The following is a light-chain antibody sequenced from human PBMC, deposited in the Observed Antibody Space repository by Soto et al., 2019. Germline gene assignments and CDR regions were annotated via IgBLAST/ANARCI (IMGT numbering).Light chain of an antibody. J-gene: IGLJ2*01. CDR3: SSYSSSPTHVV. V-gene: IGLV2-14*03. Sequence: QSALTQPASVSGSPGRSVTISCTGSRSDVGDFNYVSWYQHLPGRAPKLIIYDVTNRPSGISYRFSASKSGRTASLTISGLQAEDEADYYCSSYSSSPTHVVFGGGTKVTVL. CDR1: RSDVGDFNY. CDR2: DVT.